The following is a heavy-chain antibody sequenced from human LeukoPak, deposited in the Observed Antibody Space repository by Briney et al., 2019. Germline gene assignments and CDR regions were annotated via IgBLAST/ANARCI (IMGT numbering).Heavy chain of an antibody. CDR3: ARGYSFDYDFWSGYYGDMDV. Sequence: SETLSLTCTVSGGSISTSNYYWGWIRQPPGKGLEWIGNIFYSGSTYYSPSVKSRVTISLDTSRNQFSLKLNSVTAADTAVYYCARGYSFDYDFWSGYYGDMDVWGKGTTVTVSS. CDR1: GGSISTSNYY. J-gene: IGHJ6*03. V-gene: IGHV4-39*07. CDR2: IFYSGST. D-gene: IGHD3-3*01.